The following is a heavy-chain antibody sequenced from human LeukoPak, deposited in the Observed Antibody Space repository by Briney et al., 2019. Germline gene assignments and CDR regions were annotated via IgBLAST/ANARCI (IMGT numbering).Heavy chain of an antibody. CDR3: ARVNYAGGFDY. Sequence: GGSLRLSCAASGFTVSSDYMSWVRQAPGKGPEWVSIVYSDGTTYYADSVKGRFSVSRDISKNTMSVQMNGLRPEDTAVYYCARVNYAGGFDYWGQGTLVTVSS. J-gene: IGHJ4*02. CDR1: GFTVSSDY. D-gene: IGHD1-7*01. V-gene: IGHV3-66*02. CDR2: VYSDGTT.